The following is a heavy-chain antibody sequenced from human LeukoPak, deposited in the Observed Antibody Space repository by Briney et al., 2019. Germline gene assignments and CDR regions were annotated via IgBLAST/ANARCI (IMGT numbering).Heavy chain of an antibody. Sequence: SETLSLTCAVYGGSFSSYYWGWIRQPPGKGLEWIGSIYYSGSTYYNPSLKSRVTISVDTSKNQFSLKLSSVTAADTAVYYCASPHYVYWGQGTLVTVSS. CDR2: IYYSGST. D-gene: IGHD4-17*01. CDR3: ASPHYVY. CDR1: GGSFSSYY. V-gene: IGHV4-39*01. J-gene: IGHJ4*02.